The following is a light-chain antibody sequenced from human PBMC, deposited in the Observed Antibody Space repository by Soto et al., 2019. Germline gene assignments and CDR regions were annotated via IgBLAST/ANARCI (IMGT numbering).Light chain of an antibody. J-gene: IGLJ1*01. CDR2: QVN. Sequence: QSVLTQPASVSGSPGQSITISCTGTSSDFGGYNYVSWYQHHPGKAPKLIIYQVNNRPSGVSNRFSGSKSGNAASLTIFGLLAEDEADYYCSSSTDRNTRVFGTGTRSPS. CDR1: SSDFGGYNY. V-gene: IGLV2-14*01. CDR3: SSSTDRNTRV.